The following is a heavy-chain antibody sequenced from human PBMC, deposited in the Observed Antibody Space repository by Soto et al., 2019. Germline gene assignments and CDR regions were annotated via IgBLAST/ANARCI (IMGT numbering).Heavy chain of an antibody. V-gene: IGHV3-23*01. CDR3: APLVSCSGGSYQYDAFAI. Sequence: EVQVLESGGGLVQPGGSLRLSCEGSEFTVSGHAMTWIRQAPGKGPEWVSTITADGGTYYADSVKGRLAMTRDTSENTLNLQVNSLRAEETAAYYCAPLVSCSGGSYQYDAFAIRGQGTMVTVSS. CDR2: ITADGGT. D-gene: IGHD2-15*01. CDR1: EFTVSGHA. J-gene: IGHJ3*02.